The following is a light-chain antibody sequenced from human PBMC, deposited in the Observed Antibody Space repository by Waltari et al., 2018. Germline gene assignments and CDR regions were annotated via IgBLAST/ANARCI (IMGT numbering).Light chain of an antibody. V-gene: IGKV3-20*01. CDR1: QSVSKY. J-gene: IGKJ1*01. CDR2: DAS. Sequence: EIVLTQSPGTLSLSPGERATLSCSASQSVSKYLAWYQQKPGQAPRLLIYDASIRATGIPDRFSGSGWGTDFSLTISSLEPEDFAVYYCQKYGTLPATFGQGTKVQ. CDR3: QKYGTLPAT.